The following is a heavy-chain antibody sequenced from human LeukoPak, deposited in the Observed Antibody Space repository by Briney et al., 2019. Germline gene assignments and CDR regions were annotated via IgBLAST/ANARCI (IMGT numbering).Heavy chain of an antibody. CDR2: ISYDGSNK. V-gene: IGHV3-30*18. J-gene: IGHJ4*02. CDR3: AKDLYSYGYDYFDY. Sequence: PGRSLRLSCAASGFTFSTYGMHWVRQAPGKGLEWVAVISYDGSNKYYADSVKGRFTTSRDNSKNTLYLQMNSLRAEDTAVYYCAKDLYSYGYDYFDYWGQGTLVTVSS. CDR1: GFTFSTYG. D-gene: IGHD5-18*01.